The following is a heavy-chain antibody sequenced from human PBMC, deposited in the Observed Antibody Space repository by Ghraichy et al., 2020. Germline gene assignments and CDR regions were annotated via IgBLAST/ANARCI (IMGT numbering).Heavy chain of an antibody. Sequence: SGPTLVKPTQTLTLTCTFSGFSLSTSGMCVSWIRQPPGKALEWLALIDWDDDKYYSTSLKTRLTISKDTSKNQVVLTMTNMDPVDTATYYCARIRDSYSSSSGLYFDYWGQGTLVTVSS. J-gene: IGHJ4*02. D-gene: IGHD6-6*01. CDR2: IDWDDDK. CDR3: ARIRDSYSSSSGLYFDY. V-gene: IGHV2-70*01. CDR1: GFSLSTSGMC.